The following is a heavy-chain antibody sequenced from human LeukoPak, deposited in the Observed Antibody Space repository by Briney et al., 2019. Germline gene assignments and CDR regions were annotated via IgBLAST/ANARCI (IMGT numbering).Heavy chain of an antibody. CDR2: ISYDGSNK. D-gene: IGHD3-9*01. Sequence: GGSLRLSCAASGFTFSIYGMHWVRQAPGKGLEWVAVISYDGSNKYYADSVKGRFTISRDNSKNTLYLQMNSLRAEDTAVYYCARDRNPVLRYFDWLYSPMDVWGQGTTVTVSS. J-gene: IGHJ6*02. CDR3: ARDRNPVLRYFDWLYSPMDV. V-gene: IGHV3-30*03. CDR1: GFTFSIYG.